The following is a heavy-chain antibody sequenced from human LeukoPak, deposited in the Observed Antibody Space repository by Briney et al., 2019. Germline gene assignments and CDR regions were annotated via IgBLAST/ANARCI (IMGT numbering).Heavy chain of an antibody. CDR2: SYHSGST. CDR1: GGSISSSNW. CDR3: ASGVANPHYDSSGYYYGRDAFDI. V-gene: IGHV4-4*02. D-gene: IGHD3-22*01. Sequence: SETLSLTCAVSGGSISSSNWWSWIRQPPGKGLEWIGESYHSGSTNYNPSLKSRVTISVDKSKNQFSLKLSSVTAADTAVYYCASGVANPHYDSSGYYYGRDAFDIWGQGTMVTVSS. J-gene: IGHJ3*02.